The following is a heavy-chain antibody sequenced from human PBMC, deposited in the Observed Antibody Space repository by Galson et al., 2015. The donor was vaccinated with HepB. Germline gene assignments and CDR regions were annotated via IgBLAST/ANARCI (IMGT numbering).Heavy chain of an antibody. CDR3: ARGSEGWELPLMDV. D-gene: IGHD1-26*01. V-gene: IGHV3-23*01. Sequence: SLRLSCAASGFTFSSYAMSWVRQAPGKGLEWVSAISGSGGSTYYADSVKGRFTISRDNSKNTLYLQMNSLRAEDTAVYYCARGSEGWELPLMDVWGKGTTVTVSS. CDR2: ISGSGGST. J-gene: IGHJ6*03. CDR1: GFTFSSYA.